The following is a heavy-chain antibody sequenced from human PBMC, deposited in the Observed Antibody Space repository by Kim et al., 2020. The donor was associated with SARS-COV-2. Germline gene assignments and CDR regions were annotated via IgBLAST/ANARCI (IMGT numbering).Heavy chain of an antibody. Sequence: NYAQKIQGRGTMTTDTATSTAYMERRSLRSDDTAVYYCARLRFLEEGVDYWGQGTLVTVSS. J-gene: IGHJ4*02. CDR3: ARLRFLEEGVDY. D-gene: IGHD3-3*01. V-gene: IGHV1-18*01.